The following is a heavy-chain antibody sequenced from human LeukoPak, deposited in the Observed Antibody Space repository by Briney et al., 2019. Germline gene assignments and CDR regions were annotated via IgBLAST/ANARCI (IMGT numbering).Heavy chain of an antibody. V-gene: IGHV3-23*01. CDR1: GFTFSSYA. CDR3: AKDRGPQVYFFDY. Sequence: GGSLRLSCAASGFTFSSYAMSWVRQAPGKGLEWVSAISGSGGTTYYIDSVKGRFTISRDNSKNTLYLQMNSLRAEDTAVYYCAKDRGPQVYFFDYWGQGTLVTVSS. CDR2: ISGSGGTT. D-gene: IGHD1-14*01. J-gene: IGHJ4*02.